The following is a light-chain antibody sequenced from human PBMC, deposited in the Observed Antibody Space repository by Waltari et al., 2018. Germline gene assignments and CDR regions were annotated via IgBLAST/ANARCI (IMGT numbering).Light chain of an antibody. CDR2: CAS. J-gene: IGKJ1*01. Sequence: IVLTPSPGTLSLSPGERATISCRASQRVSSSYLAWYQQKPGQAPRLLIYCASSRATGIPDRFSGSGSGTDFTLTISRLEPEDFAVYYCQQYGSSSWTFGQGTKVEIK. CDR3: QQYGSSSWT. CDR1: QRVSSSY. V-gene: IGKV3-20*01.